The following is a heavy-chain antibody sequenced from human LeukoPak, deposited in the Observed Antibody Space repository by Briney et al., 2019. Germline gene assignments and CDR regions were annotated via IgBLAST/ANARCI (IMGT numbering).Heavy chain of an antibody. CDR3: ATTLHIVVVTWHAFDI. CDR1: GYTFTGYY. CDR2: INPNSGGT. J-gene: IGHJ3*02. D-gene: IGHD2-21*02. V-gene: IGHV1-2*02. Sequence: EASVKVSCSASGYTFTGYYIHWVRQAPGQGLEWMGWINPNSGGTNYAPTFQGRVTMTRDTSISTAYMELSRLTSDDTTIYYCATTLHIVVVTWHAFDIWGQGTMVTVSS.